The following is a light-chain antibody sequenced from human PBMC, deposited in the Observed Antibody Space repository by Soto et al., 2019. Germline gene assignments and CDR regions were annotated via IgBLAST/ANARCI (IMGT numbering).Light chain of an antibody. CDR1: QSVARN. V-gene: IGKV3-15*01. Sequence: EKVMTQSPATLSVSLGERATLSCRASQSVARNLAWYQQKPGQPPKALIYWASTRESGVPDRFSGSGSGTDFTLTISSLQAEDVAVYYCQQYYTTPWTFGQGTKVDIK. CDR2: WAS. J-gene: IGKJ1*01. CDR3: QQYYTTPWT.